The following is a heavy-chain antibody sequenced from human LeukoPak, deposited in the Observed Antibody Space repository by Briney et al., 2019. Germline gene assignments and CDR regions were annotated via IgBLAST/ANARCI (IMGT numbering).Heavy chain of an antibody. D-gene: IGHD2-2*01. Sequence: SGGSLRLSCAASGFTFSNAWMSWVRQAPGKGLEWVSYISSSGTTIYYADSVKGRFTISRDNAKNSLYLQMNSLRAEDTAVYYCARRYCSSTSCLIDYWGQGTLVTVSS. CDR3: ARRYCSSTSCLIDY. J-gene: IGHJ4*02. V-gene: IGHV3-11*04. CDR1: GFTFSNAW. CDR2: ISSSGTTI.